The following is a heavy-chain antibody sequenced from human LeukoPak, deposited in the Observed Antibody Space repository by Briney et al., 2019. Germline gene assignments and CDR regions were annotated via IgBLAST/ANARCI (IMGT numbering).Heavy chain of an antibody. J-gene: IGHJ4*02. D-gene: IGHD4-23*01. CDR2: ISGSAGST. CDR3: AKDRSLDGGNSNGYFDS. V-gene: IGHV3-23*01. Sequence: GGSLRLSCAASGFTFSSYAMNWVRQAPGKGLEWVSIISGSAGSTYYADSVKGRFTISRDNSKNTLFLQMNSLRAEDTAVYYCAKDRSLDGGNSNGYFDSWGQGTLVTVSS. CDR1: GFTFSSYA.